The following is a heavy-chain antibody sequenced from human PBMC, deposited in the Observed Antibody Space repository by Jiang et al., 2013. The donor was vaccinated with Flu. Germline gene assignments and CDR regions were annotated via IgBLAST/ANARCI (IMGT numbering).Heavy chain of an antibody. V-gene: IGHV1-18*01. D-gene: IGHD2-2*01. CDR2: ISAYSGNT. CDR1: GYIFTSYG. Sequence: GAEVKKPGASVKVSCKASGYIFTSYGISWVRQAPGQGLEWMGWISAYSGNTYYTQKLQGRVTMTTDTSTTTAYMELRSLRSDDTAVYYCARDYPHQYYSSYQNKALDYWGQGTLVTVSS. J-gene: IGHJ4*02. CDR3: ARDYPHQYYSSYQNKALDY.